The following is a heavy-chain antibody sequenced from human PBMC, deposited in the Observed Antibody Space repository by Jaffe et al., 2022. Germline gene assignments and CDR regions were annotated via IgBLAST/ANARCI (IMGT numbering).Heavy chain of an antibody. D-gene: IGHD3-3*01. J-gene: IGHJ5*02. Sequence: EVQLVESGGGLVQPGGSLRLSCAASGFTFSTYWMSWVRQAPGRGLEWVANIKQDGSEKYYVDSVKGRFTISRDNAKNSLYLQMNSLRAEDTAVYYCAREGGYYDFWSALRYWFDPWGQGTLVTVSS. CDR1: GFTFSTYW. CDR2: IKQDGSEK. CDR3: AREGGYYDFWSALRYWFDP. V-gene: IGHV3-7*01.